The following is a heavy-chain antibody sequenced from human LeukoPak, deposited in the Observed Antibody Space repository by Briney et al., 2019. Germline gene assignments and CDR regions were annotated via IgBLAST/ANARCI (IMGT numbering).Heavy chain of an antibody. J-gene: IGHJ4*02. V-gene: IGHV3-21*01. D-gene: IGHD6-19*01. CDR1: GFTFSSYS. CDR2: ISSSSSYI. Sequence: GGSLRLSCAASGFTFSSYSMIWVRQAPGKGLEWVSSISSSSSYIYYADSVKGRFTISRDNAKNSLYLQMNSLRAEDTAVYYCARSIAVAGYDYFDYWGQGTLVTVSS. CDR3: ARSIAVAGYDYFDY.